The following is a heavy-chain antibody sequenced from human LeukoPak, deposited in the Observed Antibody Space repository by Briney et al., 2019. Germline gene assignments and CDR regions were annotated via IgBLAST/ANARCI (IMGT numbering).Heavy chain of an antibody. D-gene: IGHD5-12*01. CDR3: ARVSGYDWESFYDY. V-gene: IGHV4-59*01. J-gene: IGHJ4*02. CDR1: GGSISSYY. CDR2: IYYSGST. Sequence: PSETLSLTCTVSGGSISSYYWSWVRQPPGKGLEWIGYIYYSGSTNYNPSLKSRVTISVDTSKKQFSLKLRSVTAADTAVYYCARVSGYDWESFYDYWGQGTLVTVSS.